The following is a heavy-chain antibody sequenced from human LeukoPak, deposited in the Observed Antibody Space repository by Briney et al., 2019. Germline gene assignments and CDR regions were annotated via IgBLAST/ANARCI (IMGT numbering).Heavy chain of an antibody. CDR1: GFTFSNYA. J-gene: IGHJ5*02. D-gene: IGHD6-13*01. V-gene: IGHV3-23*01. Sequence: PGGSLRLSCAASGFTFSNYAMNWVRQAPGKGLEWVSTIRGSDGGTYYADSLKGRFTISRDNSKNTLYLQMNSLRAEDTAVYYCAKGEHSSSLTWFDPWGQGTLVTVSS. CDR2: IRGSDGGT. CDR3: AKGEHSSSLTWFDP.